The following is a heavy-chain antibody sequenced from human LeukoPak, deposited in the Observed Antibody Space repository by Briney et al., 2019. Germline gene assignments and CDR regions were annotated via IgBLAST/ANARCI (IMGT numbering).Heavy chain of an antibody. V-gene: IGHV1-18*01. CDR3: ARSPRNEGLGELSFPD. CDR1: GYTFTSYG. J-gene: IGHJ4*02. D-gene: IGHD3-16*02. Sequence: ASVKVSCKASGYTFTSYGISWVRQAPGQGLEWMGWISAYNGNTNYAQKLQGRVTMTTDTSTSTAYMELRSLRSDDTAVYYCARSPRNEGLGELSFPDWGQGTLVTVSS. CDR2: ISAYNGNT.